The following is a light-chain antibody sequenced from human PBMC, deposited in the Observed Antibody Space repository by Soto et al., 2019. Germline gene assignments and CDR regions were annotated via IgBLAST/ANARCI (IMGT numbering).Light chain of an antibody. CDR3: QQYNTYST. J-gene: IGKJ2*01. CDR2: DAS. V-gene: IGKV1-5*01. Sequence: DIQMTQSPSTLSASVGDRVTITCRASQSINNWLAWYQQKPRKAPKLLIYDASSLQSGVPSRFSGSGSGTEVTLTISSLQPDDSATYYCQQYNTYSTFGQGTKLEIK. CDR1: QSINNW.